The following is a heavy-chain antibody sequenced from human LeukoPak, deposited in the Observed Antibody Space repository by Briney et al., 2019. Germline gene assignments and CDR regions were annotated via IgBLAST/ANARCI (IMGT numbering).Heavy chain of an antibody. Sequence: SETLSLTSTVSGYSISSGYYWSWIRQPPGKGPEWIGEINHSGSTNYNPSLKSRVTISVDTSKNQFSLKLSSVTAADTAVYYCARGLYYDEVYFQHWGQGTLVTVSS. J-gene: IGHJ1*01. CDR1: GYSISSGYY. CDR3: ARGLYYDEVYFQH. CDR2: INHSGST. V-gene: IGHV4-38-2*02. D-gene: IGHD3-22*01.